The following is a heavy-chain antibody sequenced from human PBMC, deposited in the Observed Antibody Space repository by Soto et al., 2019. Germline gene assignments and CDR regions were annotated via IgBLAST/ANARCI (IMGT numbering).Heavy chain of an antibody. J-gene: IGHJ6*02. D-gene: IGHD6-13*01. CDR2: IIPIFGTA. V-gene: IGHV1-69*18. Sequence: QVQLVQSGAEVKKPGSSVKVSCKASGGTFSSYAISWVRQAPGQGLEWMGRIIPIFGTANYAQKFQGRVTITADESTSTAYMELSSLRSEDTALYYCARPYSSSWTNYYYYGMDVWGQGTTVTVSS. CDR3: ARPYSSSWTNYYYYGMDV. CDR1: GGTFSSYA.